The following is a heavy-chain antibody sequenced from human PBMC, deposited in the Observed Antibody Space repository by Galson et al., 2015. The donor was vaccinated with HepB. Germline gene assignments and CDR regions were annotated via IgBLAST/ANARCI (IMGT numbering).Heavy chain of an antibody. CDR1: GFTFSSYA. Sequence: SLRLSCAASGFTFSSYAMHWVRQAPSKGLEWVAVISYDGSNKYYADSVKGRFTISRDNSKNTLYLQMNSLRAEDTAVYYCARGDLWFGDYWGQGTLVTVSS. CDR3: ARGDLWFGDY. J-gene: IGHJ4*02. D-gene: IGHD3-10*01. CDR2: ISYDGSNK. V-gene: IGHV3-30*04.